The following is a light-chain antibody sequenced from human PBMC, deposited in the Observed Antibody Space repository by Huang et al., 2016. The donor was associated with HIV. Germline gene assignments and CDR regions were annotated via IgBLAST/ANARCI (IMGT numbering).Light chain of an antibody. V-gene: IGKV3-11*01. CDR3: QQRSSWPGT. J-gene: IGKJ1*01. Sequence: EIVLTQSPATLSLSPGERATLSCRASQSVSSSLARYQQKPGQAPRLLIYDVSNRATGIPARFSGSGSGTDFTLTISSLEPEDSAVYYCQQRSSWPGTFGQGTKVEVK. CDR1: QSVSSS. CDR2: DVS.